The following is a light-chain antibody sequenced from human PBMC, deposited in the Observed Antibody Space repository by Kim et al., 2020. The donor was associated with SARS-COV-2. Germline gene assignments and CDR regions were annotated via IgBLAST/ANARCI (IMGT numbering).Light chain of an antibody. CDR2: DVN. Sequence: GQSITISCTDTSSDVGGYNYVAWYQQHPGKAPKLMIYDVNSRPTGVSSRFSGSKSGNTASLTISGLQPEDDADYYCSSFTDSNSWVFGGGTKLSVL. V-gene: IGLV2-14*03. CDR3: SSFTDSNSWV. CDR1: SSDVGGYNY. J-gene: IGLJ3*02.